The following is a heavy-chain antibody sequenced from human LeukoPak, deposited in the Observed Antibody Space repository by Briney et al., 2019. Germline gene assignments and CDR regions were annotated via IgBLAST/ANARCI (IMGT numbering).Heavy chain of an antibody. V-gene: IGHV3-11*01. J-gene: IGHJ4*02. CDR2: ISSSGSTI. D-gene: IGHD3-22*01. CDR3: ARDYYDSSGYYYFDY. Sequence: GGSLRLSCAASGFTFGDYYMSWIRQAPGKGLEWVSYISSSGSTIYYADSVKGRFTISRDNAKNSLYLQMNSLRAEDTAVYYCARDYYDSSGYYYFDYWGQGTLVTVSS. CDR1: GFTFGDYY.